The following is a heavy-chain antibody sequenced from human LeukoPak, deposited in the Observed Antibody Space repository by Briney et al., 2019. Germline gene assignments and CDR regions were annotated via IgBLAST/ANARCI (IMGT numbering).Heavy chain of an antibody. Sequence: SETLSLTCTVSGDSINNSGFYWSWIRQHPGKGLEWLGYIYYSGTTYYNPSLKGRATISVDTSKNQLSLKLSSVTAADTAVYYCAREWVDYGDYSGTWGQGTMVTVSS. CDR3: AREWVDYGDYSGT. D-gene: IGHD4-17*01. CDR2: IYYSGTT. J-gene: IGHJ3*01. V-gene: IGHV4-30-4*08. CDR1: GDSINNSGFY.